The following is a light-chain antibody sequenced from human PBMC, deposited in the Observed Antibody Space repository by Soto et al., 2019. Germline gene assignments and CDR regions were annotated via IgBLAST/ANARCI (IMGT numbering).Light chain of an antibody. J-gene: IGKJ1*01. CDR1: PSVSNS. CDR2: DAS. Sequence: ESVLTQSPATLSLSPGERATLSCRAIPSVSNSLAWYQHKPGQAPRLPIYDASNRATGVPTRFSGSGSGTDFTLTISSLEPEDFAVYYCQQYGSSPETFGQGTKVDI. V-gene: IGKV3-11*01. CDR3: QQYGSSPET.